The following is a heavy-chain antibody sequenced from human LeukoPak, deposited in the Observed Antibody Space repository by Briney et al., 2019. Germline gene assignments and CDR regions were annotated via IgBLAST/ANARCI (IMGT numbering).Heavy chain of an antibody. J-gene: IGHJ4*02. V-gene: IGHV3-30*18. CDR1: GFTFSSYG. Sequence: GGSLRLSCAASGFTFSSYGTHWVRQAPGKGLEWVAVISYDGSNKYYADSVKGRFTISRDNSKNTLYLQMNSLRAEDTAVYYCAKEPPPFDFWSGYYYFDYWGQGTLVTVSS. CDR3: AKEPPPFDFWSGYYYFDY. CDR2: ISYDGSNK. D-gene: IGHD3-3*01.